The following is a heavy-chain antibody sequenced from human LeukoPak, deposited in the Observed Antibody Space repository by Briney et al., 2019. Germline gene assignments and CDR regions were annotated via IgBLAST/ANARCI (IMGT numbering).Heavy chain of an antibody. CDR2: ISSSGSTI. D-gene: IGHD3-22*01. V-gene: IGHV3-11*01. Sequence: GGSLRLSCAAPGFTFSDYYMSWIRQAPGKGLEWVSYISSSGSTIYYADSVKGRFTISRDNAKNSLYLQMNSLRAEDTAVYYCARTYYYDSSGYLADYWGQGTLVTVSS. CDR1: GFTFSDYY. J-gene: IGHJ4*02. CDR3: ARTYYYDSSGYLADY.